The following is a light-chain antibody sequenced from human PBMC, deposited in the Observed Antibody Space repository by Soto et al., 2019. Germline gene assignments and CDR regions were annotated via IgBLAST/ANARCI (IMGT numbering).Light chain of an antibody. Sequence: QSVLTQPPSVSAAPGQKVTIPCSGGSSNIGNNYVSWYQQLPGTAPKLLIYDNNKRPSGIPDRFSGSKSGTSATLGITGLQTGDEADYYCCSYAGRIILVFGGGTKLTVL. CDR3: CSYAGRIILV. CDR2: DNN. J-gene: IGLJ2*01. V-gene: IGLV1-51*01. CDR1: SSNIGNNY.